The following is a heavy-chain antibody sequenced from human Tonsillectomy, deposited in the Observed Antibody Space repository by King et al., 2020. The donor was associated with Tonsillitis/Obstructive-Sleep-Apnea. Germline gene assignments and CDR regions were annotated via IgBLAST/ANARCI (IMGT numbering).Heavy chain of an antibody. CDR2: INHSGST. J-gene: IGHJ6*03. CDR3: ARRQFYYYMDI. Sequence: VQLPQWGAGLLKPSETLSLTCAVYGGSFSVYYWSWLRQPPGKGLEWIGEINHSGSTNYNPSLKSRVTISVDTSKSQFSLKLTSVTAADTAVYYCARRQFYYYMDIWGTGTTVTVSS. V-gene: IGHV4-34*01. CDR1: GGSFSVYY.